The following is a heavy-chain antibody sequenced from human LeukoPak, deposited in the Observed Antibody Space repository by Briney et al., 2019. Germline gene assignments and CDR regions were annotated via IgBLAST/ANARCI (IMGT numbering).Heavy chain of an antibody. CDR2: INHSGST. CDR3: ARRNSYGSGSYPR. D-gene: IGHD3-10*01. V-gene: IGHV4-34*01. J-gene: IGHJ4*02. CDR1: GGSFSGYY. Sequence: KPSETLSLTCAVYGGSFSGYYWSWIRQPPGKGLEWIVEINHSGSTNYNPSLKSRVTISVDTSKNQFSLKLSSVTAADTAVYYCARRNSYGSGSYPRWGQGTLVTVSS.